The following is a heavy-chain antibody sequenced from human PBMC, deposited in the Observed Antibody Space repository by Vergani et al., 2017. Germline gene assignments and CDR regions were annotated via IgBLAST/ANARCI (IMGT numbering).Heavy chain of an antibody. J-gene: IGHJ4*02. V-gene: IGHV3-9*01. CDR1: GFTFDDYA. Sequence: EVQLVESGGGLVQPGRSLRLSCAASGFTFDDYAMHWVRQDPGKGLEWVSGISWNSGSIGYADSVKGRFTISRDNAKNSLYLQMNSLRAEDTALDYCAKVAPQYCSGGSCHYFDYWGQGTLVTVSS. CDR2: ISWNSGSI. D-gene: IGHD2-15*01. CDR3: AKVAPQYCSGGSCHYFDY.